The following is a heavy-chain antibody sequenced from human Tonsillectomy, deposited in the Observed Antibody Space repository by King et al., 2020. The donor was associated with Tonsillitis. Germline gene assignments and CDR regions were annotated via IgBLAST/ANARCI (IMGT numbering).Heavy chain of an antibody. CDR1: VGSISSYY. Sequence: QLQESGPGLVKPSETLSLTCTVSVGSISSYYWSWIRHPPGGGLEWIGYIYYGGSTNYNPSLKSRVTISVDTSKNQFSLSLSSVTAADTAGYYCARDLYSGSFDYWGQGTLVTVSS. D-gene: IGHD1-26*01. CDR2: IYYGGST. V-gene: IGHV4-59*01. CDR3: ARDLYSGSFDY. J-gene: IGHJ4*02.